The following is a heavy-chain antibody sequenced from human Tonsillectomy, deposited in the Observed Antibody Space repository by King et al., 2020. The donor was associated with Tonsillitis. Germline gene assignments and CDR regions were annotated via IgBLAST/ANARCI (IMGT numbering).Heavy chain of an antibody. CDR2: INPSGGST. CDR1: GYTFTRYS. CDR3: ARAMGGDTAMAHTTLDY. Sequence: QLVQSGAEVKKPGASVKVSCKASGYTFTRYSIHWVRQAPGQGLEWMGIINPSGGSTSNAQKFQGRVTMTRDTSTSTVYMELSSLRSEDTAVYYCARAMGGDTAMAHTTLDYWGQGTLVTVYS. J-gene: IGHJ4*02. D-gene: IGHD5-18*01. V-gene: IGHV1-46*01.